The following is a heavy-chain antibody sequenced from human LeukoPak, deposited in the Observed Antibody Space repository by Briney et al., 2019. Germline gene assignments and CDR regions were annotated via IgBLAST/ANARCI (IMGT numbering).Heavy chain of an antibody. J-gene: IGHJ6*04. CDR2: IKKDGSGI. D-gene: IGHD1/OR15-1a*01. CDR3: AGGNSMNV. Sequence: PGGSLRLSCAAFEFPFSDSWMYWVRQAPGKGLEGVANIKKDGSGISYVDSVKGRFIISRDNAKNSLYLQMNSLRVEDTAVYFCAGGNSMNVWGKGTAVTVSS. CDR1: EFPFSDSW. V-gene: IGHV3-7*03.